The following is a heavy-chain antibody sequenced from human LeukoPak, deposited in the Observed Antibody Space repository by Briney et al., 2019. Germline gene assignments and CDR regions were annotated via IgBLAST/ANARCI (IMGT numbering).Heavy chain of an antibody. CDR3: ARDHSGSYTQSPRRWPFDY. Sequence: PGGSLRLSCAASGFTFSSYGMHWVRQAPGKGLEWVAVISYDGSNKYYADSVKGRFTISRDNSKNTLYLQMNSLRAEDTAVYYCARDHSGSYTQSPRRWPFDYWGQGTLVTVSS. D-gene: IGHD1-26*01. CDR2: ISYDGSNK. CDR1: GFTFSSYG. V-gene: IGHV3-30*03. J-gene: IGHJ4*02.